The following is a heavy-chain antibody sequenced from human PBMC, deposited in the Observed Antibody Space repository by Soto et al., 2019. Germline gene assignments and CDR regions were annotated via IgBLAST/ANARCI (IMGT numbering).Heavy chain of an antibody. Sequence: SETLSLTCTVSGGSISSYYWSWIRQPPGKGLEWIGYIYYSGSTNYNPSLKSRVTISVDTSKNQFSLKLSSVTAADTAVYYCARVGVGAYYSYYMDVWGKGTTVTVSS. V-gene: IGHV4-59*01. CDR1: GGSISSYY. J-gene: IGHJ6*03. CDR2: IYYSGST. CDR3: ARVGVGAYYSYYMDV. D-gene: IGHD3-10*01.